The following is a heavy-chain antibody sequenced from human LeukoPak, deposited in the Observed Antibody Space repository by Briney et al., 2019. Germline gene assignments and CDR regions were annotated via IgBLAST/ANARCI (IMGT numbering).Heavy chain of an antibody. J-gene: IGHJ2*01. CDR1: GYSFTNYW. V-gene: IGHV5-51*01. D-gene: IGHD3-10*01. CDR2: IYPADSDT. CDR3: ATVGYGSGSFHGYLDL. Sequence: GESLKISCKGSGYSFTNYWIGWVRQMPGKGLEWIGIIYPADSDTRYSPSFQGQVTISADKSISTAYLQWSSLKASDTAIYYCATVGYGSGSFHGYLDLWGRGTLLTVSS.